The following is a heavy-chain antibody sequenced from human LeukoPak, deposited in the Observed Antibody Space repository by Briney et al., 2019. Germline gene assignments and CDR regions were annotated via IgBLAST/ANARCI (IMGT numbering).Heavy chain of an antibody. CDR2: INPSGAST. Sequence: ASVKVSCKASGYTFTDFYMNWVRQAPGQGLEWMGIINPSGASTRYAQKFQGRVTMTRDTSTSTVYMELSSLRSEDTAVYYCARDRIAVAGMGGHFDYWGQGTLVTVSS. J-gene: IGHJ4*02. CDR1: GYTFTDFY. V-gene: IGHV1-46*01. CDR3: ARDRIAVAGMGGHFDY. D-gene: IGHD6-19*01.